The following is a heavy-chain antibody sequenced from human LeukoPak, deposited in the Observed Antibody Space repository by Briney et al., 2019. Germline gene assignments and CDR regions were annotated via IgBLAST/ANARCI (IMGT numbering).Heavy chain of an antibody. J-gene: IGHJ4*02. D-gene: IGHD2-8*01. V-gene: IGHV5-51*01. CDR1: EYSFSTNW. CDR2: IYPGDSQS. Sequence: PGESLKISCKAYEYSFSTNWIGWVRQMPGKGLEWMGLIYPGDSQSKYSPSFQGHVTFSADTSRNTAYLQWNSLKASDTAMYYCASQVYAIADYWGQGTLVTVSS. CDR3: ASQVYAIADY.